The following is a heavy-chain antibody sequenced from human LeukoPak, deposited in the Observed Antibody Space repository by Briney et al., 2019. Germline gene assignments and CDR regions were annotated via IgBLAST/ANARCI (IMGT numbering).Heavy chain of an antibody. CDR1: GGTFSSYA. D-gene: IGHD3-10*01. V-gene: IGHV1-69*06. Sequence: ASVKVSCKASGGTFSSYAISWVRQAPGQGLEWMGGIIPIFGTANYAQKFQDRVTITADKSTSTAYMELSSLRSEDTAVYYCARAPMVRGVIITQNYFDYWGQGTLVTVSS. CDR3: ARAPMVRGVIITQNYFDY. CDR2: IIPIFGTA. J-gene: IGHJ4*02.